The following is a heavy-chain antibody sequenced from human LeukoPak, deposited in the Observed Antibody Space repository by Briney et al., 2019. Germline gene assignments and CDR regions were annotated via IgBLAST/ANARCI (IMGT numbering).Heavy chain of an antibody. V-gene: IGHV1-46*01. CDR2: INPSGGST. CDR3: ARDDNLAKNTMIQGY. CDR1: GYTFTSYY. J-gene: IGHJ4*02. D-gene: IGHD3-22*01. Sequence: GASVKVSCKASGYTFTSYYMHWVRQVPGQGLEWMGIINPSGGSTSYAQKFQGRVTMTRDTSTSTVYMELSSLRSEDTAVYYCARDDNLAKNTMIQGYWGQGTLVTVSS.